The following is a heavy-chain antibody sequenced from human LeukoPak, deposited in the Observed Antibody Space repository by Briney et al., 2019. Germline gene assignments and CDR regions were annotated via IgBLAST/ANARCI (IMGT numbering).Heavy chain of an antibody. V-gene: IGHV4-31*03. J-gene: IGHJ4*02. CDR2: IYYSGST. CDR3: ARGPPNYYGSGSKPFGY. Sequence: SQTLSLTCTVSGGSISSGGYYWSWIRQPPGKGLEWIGYIYYSGSTYYNPSLKSRVTISVDTSKNQFSLKLSSVTAADTAVYYCARGPPNYYGSGSKPFGYWGQGTLVTVSS. CDR1: GGSISSGGYY. D-gene: IGHD3-10*01.